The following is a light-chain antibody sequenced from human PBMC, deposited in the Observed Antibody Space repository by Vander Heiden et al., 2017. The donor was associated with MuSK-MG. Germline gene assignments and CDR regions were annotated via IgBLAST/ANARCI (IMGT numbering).Light chain of an antibody. J-gene: IGLJ2*01. CDR3: HSRDSSGNHLV. V-gene: IGLV3-19*01. CDR2: GKN. Sequence: SSELPQDPAVSVALGQTVRITCQGDSLRSYYASWYQQKPGQAPVLVIYGKNNRPSGIPDRFSGSSSGNTASLTITGAQAEDEADYYCHSRDSSGNHLVFGGGTKLTVL. CDR1: SLRSYY.